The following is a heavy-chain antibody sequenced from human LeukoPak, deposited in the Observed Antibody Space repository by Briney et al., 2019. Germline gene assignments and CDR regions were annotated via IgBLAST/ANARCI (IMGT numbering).Heavy chain of an antibody. D-gene: IGHD3-10*01. CDR1: GFTFSSYS. J-gene: IGHJ4*02. V-gene: IGHV3-21*01. Sequence: PGGSLRLSCAASGFTFSSYSMNWVRQAPGKGLEWVSSISSSSSYIYYADSVKGRFTISRDNAKNSLYLQMNSLRAEDTAVYYCARGGSKLWFGELWGDYYFDYWGQGTLVTVSS. CDR3: ARGGSKLWFGELWGDYYFDY. CDR2: ISSSSSYI.